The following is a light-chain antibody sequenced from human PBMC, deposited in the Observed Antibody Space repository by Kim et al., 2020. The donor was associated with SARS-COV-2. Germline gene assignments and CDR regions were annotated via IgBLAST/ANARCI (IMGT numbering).Light chain of an antibody. J-gene: IGLJ3*02. V-gene: IGLV3-19*01. CDR2: GDK. CDR1: SLRGYY. CDR3: NSRDSSGNHVL. Sequence: ALGQTVTITCQGDSLRGYYASWFRQKAGQAPILVIYGDKNRPSGIPDRFSGSGSGNTASLTITGAQAEDEADYYCNSRDSSGNHVLFGGGTQLTVL.